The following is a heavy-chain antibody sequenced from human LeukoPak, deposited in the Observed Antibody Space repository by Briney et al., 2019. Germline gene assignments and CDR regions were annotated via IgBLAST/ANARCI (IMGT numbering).Heavy chain of an antibody. D-gene: IGHD1-26*01. V-gene: IGHV3-23*01. CDR3: ARAGESRSYYFHY. J-gene: IGHJ4*02. Sequence: GGSLRLSCAASGFTFSSYAMSWVRQAPGKGLEWVSAVSGSGGSTYYADSVKGRFTISRDNSKNTLYLQMNSLRAEDTAVYYCARAGESRSYYFHYWGQGTLVTVSS. CDR2: VSGSGGST. CDR1: GFTFSSYA.